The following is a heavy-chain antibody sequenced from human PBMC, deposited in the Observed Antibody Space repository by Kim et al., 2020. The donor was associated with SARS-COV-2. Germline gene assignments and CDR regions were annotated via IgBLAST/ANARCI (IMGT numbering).Heavy chain of an antibody. J-gene: IGHJ5*02. CDR3: VKGYYGSGNNWFDP. Sequence: ADSGKGRFTISRDNSENTLYLQINSLRAEDTAVYYCVKGYYGSGNNWFDPWGQGTLVIVAS. V-gene: IGHV3-23*01. D-gene: IGHD3-10*01.